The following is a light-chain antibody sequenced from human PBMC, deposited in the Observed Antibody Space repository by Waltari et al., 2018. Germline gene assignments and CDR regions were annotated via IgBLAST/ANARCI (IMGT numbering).Light chain of an antibody. CDR2: GAS. J-gene: IGKJ3*01. Sequence: DIQMTQSPSSLSASVGDTVTITCRASHNINIYLNWYQQKPGRAPKLLIHGASSLHTGVPSRFSGSGSGTDFTLTISSLQPEDLATYYCQQGYSTRFTFGPGTIVDMK. CDR3: QQGYSTRFT. CDR1: HNINIY. V-gene: IGKV1-39*01.